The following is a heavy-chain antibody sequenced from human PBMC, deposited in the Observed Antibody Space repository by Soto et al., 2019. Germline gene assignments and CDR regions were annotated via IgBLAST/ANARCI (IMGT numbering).Heavy chain of an antibody. CDR3: ARGEYSGRYGTYYYYGMDV. Sequence: VQLVQSGAEVKKPGSSVKVSCKASGGTFSSYAISWVRQAPGQGLEWMGGIIPIFGTANYAQKFQGRVTITADESTSTAYMELSSLRSEDTAVYYCARGEYSGRYGTYYYYGMDVWGQGTTVTVSS. CDR1: GGTFSSYA. CDR2: IIPIFGTA. J-gene: IGHJ6*02. D-gene: IGHD1-26*01. V-gene: IGHV1-69*01.